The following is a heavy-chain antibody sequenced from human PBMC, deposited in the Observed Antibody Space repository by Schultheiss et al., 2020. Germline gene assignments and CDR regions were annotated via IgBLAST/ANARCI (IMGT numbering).Heavy chain of an antibody. Sequence: SQTLSLTCTVSGGSVSSGSYYWSWIRQPPGKGLEWFGYIYYSGSTNYNPSLKSRVTISVDTSKNQFSLKLSSVTAADTAVYYCASSVTFGGVIVIPPDYWAQGTQVTVSS. V-gene: IGHV4-61*01. CDR3: ASSVTFGGVIVIPPDY. CDR2: IYYSGST. CDR1: GGSVSSGSYY. D-gene: IGHD3-16*02. J-gene: IGHJ4*02.